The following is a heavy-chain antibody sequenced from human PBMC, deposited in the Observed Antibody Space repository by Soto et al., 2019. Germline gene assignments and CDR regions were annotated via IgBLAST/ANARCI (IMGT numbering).Heavy chain of an antibody. V-gene: IGHV4-34*01. CDR1: GGSFSGYY. CDR2: INHSGST. J-gene: IGHJ4*02. D-gene: IGHD4-17*01. Sequence: QVQLQQWGAGLLKPSETLSLTCAVYGGSFSGYYWSWVRQSPRKGLEWIGEINHSGSTNYNPSLKSRLTISVDTSKNQFSLKLSSVTPADTALYCCVACDCGHYPRYWGQGSLV. CDR3: VACDCGHYPRY.